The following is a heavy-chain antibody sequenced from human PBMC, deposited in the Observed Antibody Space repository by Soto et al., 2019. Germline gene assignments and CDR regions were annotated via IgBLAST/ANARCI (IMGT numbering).Heavy chain of an antibody. V-gene: IGHV1-2*02. D-gene: IGHD6-19*01. CDR1: GYTFSDHY. J-gene: IGHJ4*02. CDR2: INPNSGGT. CDR3: VRGGPVAGPTSSEAYHPFDF. Sequence: GVSEKVSCKTSGYTFSDHYTHWVRQAPGQGLEWMGWINPNSGGTGYAEKFQGRVPMIRDTSISTAYMELNRLNSDDTAVYYCVRGGPVAGPTSSEAYHPFDFWGQGTLVTVSS.